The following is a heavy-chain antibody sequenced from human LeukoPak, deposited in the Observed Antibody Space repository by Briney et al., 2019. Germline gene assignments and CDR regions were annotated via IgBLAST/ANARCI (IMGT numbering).Heavy chain of an antibody. J-gene: IGHJ5*02. V-gene: IGHV4-34*01. CDR1: GGSFSGYY. CDR2: INHSGST. CDR3: ASIPYDILTGYYKLDWFDP. Sequence: SETLSLTCAVYGGSFSGYYWSWIRQPPGKGLEWIGEINHSGSTNYNPSPKSRVTISVDTSKNQFSLKLSSVTAADTAVYYCASIPYDILTGYYKLDWFDPWGQGTLVTVSS. D-gene: IGHD3-9*01.